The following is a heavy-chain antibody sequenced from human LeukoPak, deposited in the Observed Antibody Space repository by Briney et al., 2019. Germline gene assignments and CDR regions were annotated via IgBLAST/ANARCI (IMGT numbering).Heavy chain of an antibody. CDR2: IRYDGSNK. J-gene: IGHJ6*03. V-gene: IGHV3-30*02. CDR1: GFTFSSYG. D-gene: IGHD1-14*01. Sequence: PGGSLRLSCAASGFTFSSYGMHWVRQAPGKGLEWVAFIRYDGSNKYYADSVKGRFTISRDNSKNTLYLQMNSLRAEDTAVYYCARGPDHRPYYYMDVWGKGTTVTVSS. CDR3: ARGPDHRPYYYMDV.